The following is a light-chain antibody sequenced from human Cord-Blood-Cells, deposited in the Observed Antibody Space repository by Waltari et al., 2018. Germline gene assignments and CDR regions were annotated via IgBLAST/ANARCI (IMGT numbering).Light chain of an antibody. CDR3: QQYYSTPRGFT. Sequence: DIVMTPSPDSLAVSLGERATINCKSSQSVLYSSNNKNYLAWYQQKPGQPPKLLIYWASTRESGVPDRFSGSGSGTDFTLTISSLQAEDVAVYYCQQYYSTPRGFTFGPGTKVDIK. CDR2: WAS. V-gene: IGKV4-1*01. J-gene: IGKJ3*01. CDR1: QSVLYSSNNKNY.